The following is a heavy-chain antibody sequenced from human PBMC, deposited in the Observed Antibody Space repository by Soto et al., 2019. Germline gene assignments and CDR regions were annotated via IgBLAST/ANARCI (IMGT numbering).Heavy chain of an antibody. CDR3: ARAWAYDYGSGSYYSPEATSNWLDP. D-gene: IGHD3-10*01. Sequence: GRSLRLSCAASGFTFSSYAMSCVRQAPGKGLEWVSGISGSGGITYYADSVKGRFTISGDNSKNTLYLQMNSLRAEDTAVYYCARAWAYDYGSGSYYSPEATSNWLDPSGQATLVTLSS. CDR2: ISGSGGIT. V-gene: IGHV3-23*01. J-gene: IGHJ5*02. CDR1: GFTFSSYA.